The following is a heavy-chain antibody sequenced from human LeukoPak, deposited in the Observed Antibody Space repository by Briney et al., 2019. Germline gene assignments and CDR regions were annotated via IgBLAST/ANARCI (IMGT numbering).Heavy chain of an antibody. V-gene: IGHV4-4*02. CDR2: VNLQGST. Sequence: SETLSLTCGVSGGSITSTNYWTWVRQPPGKGLEWIGEVNLQGSTNYNPSLMGRVAISVDMSENHISLQLTSVTAADTAVYYCAKGGKGFPLGLRFDSWGQGTLVSVSS. J-gene: IGHJ4*02. D-gene: IGHD2-21*01. CDR1: GGSITSTNY. CDR3: AKGGKGFPLGLRFDS.